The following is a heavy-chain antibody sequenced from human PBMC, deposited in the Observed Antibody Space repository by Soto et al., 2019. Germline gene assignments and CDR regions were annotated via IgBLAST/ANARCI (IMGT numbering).Heavy chain of an antibody. Sequence: QVQLVQSGGEVKKPGDSVKVSCKASGYYFTNYGISWVRQAPGQGLEWVGWIVTYNGNTNCAQKLQDRVSLTTDTSTTTAYMGLRGLRSDDTAVYYCARGHQSNGWRGKWFDGWGQGTLVTVSS. J-gene: IGHJ1*01. V-gene: IGHV1-18*01. CDR2: IVTYNGNT. CDR1: GYYFTNYG. D-gene: IGHD6-19*01. CDR3: ARGHQSNGWRGKWFDG.